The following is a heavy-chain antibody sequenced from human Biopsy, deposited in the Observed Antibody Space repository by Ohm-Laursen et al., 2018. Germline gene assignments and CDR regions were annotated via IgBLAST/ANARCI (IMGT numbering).Heavy chain of an antibody. J-gene: IGHJ6*02. D-gene: IGHD2/OR15-2a*01. V-gene: IGHV4-59*01. CDR3: ARATNSTGWPYYYFYGVDV. CDR1: GGSISSDY. CDR2: IYYSGST. Sequence: GTLSFTCTVSGGSISSDYWSWIRQTPGKGLVWIGYIYYSGSTNYNPSLKSRVTISVGTSKNQFSLRLNSVTAADTAVYYCARATNSTGWPYYYFYGVDVWGQGTTVTVSS.